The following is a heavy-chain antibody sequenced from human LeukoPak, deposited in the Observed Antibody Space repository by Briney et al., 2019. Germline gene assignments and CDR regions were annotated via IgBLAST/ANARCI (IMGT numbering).Heavy chain of an antibody. Sequence: ASVKVSCKASGYTFTDYYMHWVRQAPGQGLEWMGWINPHSGGTNYAQKFQDRVTMTRDTSISTAYMELSRLRSDDTAVYYCARDLGIAAAGILEYFQHWGQGTLVTVSS. CDR3: ARDLGIAAAGILEYFQH. D-gene: IGHD6-13*01. J-gene: IGHJ1*01. CDR1: GYTFTDYY. V-gene: IGHV1-2*02. CDR2: INPHSGGT.